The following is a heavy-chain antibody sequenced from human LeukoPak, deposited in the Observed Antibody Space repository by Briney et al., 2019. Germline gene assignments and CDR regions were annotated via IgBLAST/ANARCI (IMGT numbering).Heavy chain of an antibody. CDR3: ARDRYYYDSSGPYYYYYGMDV. CDR1: GGSFSGYY. Sequence: SETLSLTCAVYGGSFSGYYWSWIRQSPGKGLEWIGEINHSGSTNYNPSLKSRVTISVDKSKNQFSLKLSSVTAADTAVYYCARDRYYYDSSGPYYYYYGMDVWGQGTTVTVSS. J-gene: IGHJ6*02. V-gene: IGHV4-34*01. CDR2: INHSGST. D-gene: IGHD3-22*01.